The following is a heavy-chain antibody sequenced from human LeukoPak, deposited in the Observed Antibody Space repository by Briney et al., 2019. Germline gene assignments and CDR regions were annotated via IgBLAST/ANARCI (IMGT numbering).Heavy chain of an antibody. V-gene: IGHV2-70*17. CDR3: ARARIGVDLYYLDH. J-gene: IGHJ4*02. CDR1: GFSFNTNGMS. Sequence: ESGPTLVKPTQTLTLTCTFSGFSFNTNGMSVAWVRQPPGKALEWLARMDWDDDKFYRTSLRTRLTISRDTSKNQVVLTMTNVDPVDTATYYCARARIGVDLYYLDHWGQGALVTVSS. D-gene: IGHD2-8*01. CDR2: MDWDDDK.